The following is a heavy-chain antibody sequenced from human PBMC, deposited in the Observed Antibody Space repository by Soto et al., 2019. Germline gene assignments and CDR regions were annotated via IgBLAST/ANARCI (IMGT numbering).Heavy chain of an antibody. J-gene: IGHJ4*02. CDR2: IYHSGST. CDR3: ARATGTLRSRNCDS. Sequence: TLSLTCSVSGGSISTVGHYWTWIRQSPGKGLEWIGYIYHSGSTYYSKSLRSRLTMSVDTSKSQFSLRLSSVTAADTAVYYCARATGTLRSRNCDSWGQGSLVTVSS. CDR1: GGSISTVGHY. V-gene: IGHV4-31*03. D-gene: IGHD1-1*01.